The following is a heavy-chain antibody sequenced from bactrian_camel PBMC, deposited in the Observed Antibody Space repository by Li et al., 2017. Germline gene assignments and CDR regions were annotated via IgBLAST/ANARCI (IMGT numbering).Heavy chain of an antibody. D-gene: IGHD1*01. CDR1: GFTFSTFW. V-gene: IGHV3S25*01. CDR2: TYSGDGST. CDR3: WSPSYDLCTAGAWCYPDGEYNY. Sequence: QLVESGGGLVQPGGSLRLSCAASGFTFSTFWVFWVRQAPGKEREGVATTYSGDGSTFYSDAVKGRFTVSRDNAKKMVYLQMNSLKTEDTAMYYCWSPSYDLCTAGAWCYPDGEYNYWGQGTQVTVS. J-gene: IGHJ4*01.